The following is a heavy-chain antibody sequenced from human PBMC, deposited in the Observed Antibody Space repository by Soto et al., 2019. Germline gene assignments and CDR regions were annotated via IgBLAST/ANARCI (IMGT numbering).Heavy chain of an antibody. CDR3: ATLGYCSSTSCSSTFYYYYMDV. V-gene: IGHV1-8*01. J-gene: IGHJ6*03. CDR2: MNPNSGNT. Sequence: ASVKVCCKASGYTFTSYDINWVRQAKRQGLEWMGWMNPNSGNTGYAQKFQGRVTMTRDTSISTAYMELSSLRSEDTAVYYCATLGYCSSTSCSSTFYYYYMDVWGKGTTVTVSS. CDR1: GYTFTSYD. D-gene: IGHD2-2*01.